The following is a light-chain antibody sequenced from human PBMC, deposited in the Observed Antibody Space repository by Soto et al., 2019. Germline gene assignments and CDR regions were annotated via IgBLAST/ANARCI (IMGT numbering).Light chain of an antibody. CDR3: QQRSNWLT. V-gene: IGKV3-11*01. CDR2: DAS. CDR1: QSVSSY. J-gene: IGKJ3*01. Sequence: EIVLTQSPATLSLSPGERATLSCRASQSVSSYLAWYQQKPGQAPRLLIYDASTRATGIPARFSGSGSGTDFTLTISSLEPKDSAVYYCQQRSNWLTFGPGTKVDIK.